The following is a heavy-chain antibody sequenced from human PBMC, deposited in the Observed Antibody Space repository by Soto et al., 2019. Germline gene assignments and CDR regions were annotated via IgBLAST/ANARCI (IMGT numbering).Heavy chain of an antibody. D-gene: IGHD2-2*01. J-gene: IGHJ5*02. CDR1: GGTFSSYA. V-gene: IGHV1-69*13. CDR3: ARVLCTSTSCYPRFDP. CDR2: IIPIFGTA. Sequence: SVKVSCKXSGGTFSSYAISWVRQAPGQGLEWMGGIIPIFGTANYAQKFQGRVTITADESTSTAYMELSSLRPEDTAVYYCARVLCTSTSCYPRFDPWGQGTLVTVS.